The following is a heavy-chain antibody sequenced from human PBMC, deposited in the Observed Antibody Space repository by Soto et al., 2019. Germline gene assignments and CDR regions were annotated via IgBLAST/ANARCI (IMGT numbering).Heavy chain of an antibody. Sequence: SETLSLTCTVSGGSISSGGYYWSWIRQHPGKGLEWIGYIYYSGSTYYNPSLKSRVTISVDTSKNQFSLKLSSVTAADTAVYYCARSFPAMDDSGFDPWGQGTLVTVSS. J-gene: IGHJ5*02. D-gene: IGHD5-18*01. CDR1: GGSISSGGYY. CDR2: IYYSGST. CDR3: ARSFPAMDDSGFDP. V-gene: IGHV4-31*03.